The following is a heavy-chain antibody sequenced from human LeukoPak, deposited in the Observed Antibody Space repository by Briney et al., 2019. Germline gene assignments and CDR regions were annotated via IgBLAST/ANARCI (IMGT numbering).Heavy chain of an antibody. V-gene: IGHV4-4*07. CDR2: IYTSGST. D-gene: IGHD3-3*01. J-gene: IGHJ6*03. Sequence: SETLSLTCTVSGGSISSYYWSWIRQPAGKGLEWIGRIYTSGSTNYNPSLKSRVTMSVDTSKNQFSLKLSSVTAADTAVYYCARAFNYDFWSGPAYMDVWGKGTTVTVSS. CDR3: ARAFNYDFWSGPAYMDV. CDR1: GGSISSYY.